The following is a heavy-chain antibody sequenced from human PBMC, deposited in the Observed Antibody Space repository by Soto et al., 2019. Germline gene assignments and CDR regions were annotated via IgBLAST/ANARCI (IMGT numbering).Heavy chain of an antibody. CDR3: ATMRTDSGHYEGFEH. D-gene: IGHD4-17*01. CDR2: IYPGDSDT. CDR1: GYSFTSSW. V-gene: IGHV5-51*01. J-gene: IGHJ4*02. Sequence: PGESLKISCKGSGYSFTSSWIGWVRQVPGKGLEWMVMIYPGDSDTRYNPSFQGQVTISADKSISTAYLQWSSLKASDTAMYYCATMRTDSGHYEGFEHWGQGTLVTVSS.